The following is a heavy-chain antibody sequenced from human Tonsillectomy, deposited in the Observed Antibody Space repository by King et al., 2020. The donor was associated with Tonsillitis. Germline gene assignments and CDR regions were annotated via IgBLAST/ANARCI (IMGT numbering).Heavy chain of an antibody. D-gene: IGHD3-3*01. Sequence: VTLKESGPTLVKPTQTLTLTCTFSGFSLSTSGVGVGWIRQPPGKALEWLALISWNDDKRYSPSLKRRLTITKDTPKNQVVLTMTNMEPVYTAPYYCARALRFLRSEDGRNWFDPWGQGTLVTVSS. V-gene: IGHV2-5*01. J-gene: IGHJ5*02. CDR2: ISWNDDK. CDR1: GFSLSTSGVG. CDR3: ARALRFLRSEDGRNWFDP.